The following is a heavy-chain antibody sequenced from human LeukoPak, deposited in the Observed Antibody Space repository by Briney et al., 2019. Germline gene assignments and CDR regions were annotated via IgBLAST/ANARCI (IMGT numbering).Heavy chain of an antibody. D-gene: IGHD1-26*01. V-gene: IGHV4-30-4*01. CDR2: IYYSGST. J-gene: IGHJ6*02. Sequence: SQTLSLTCTVSGGSISSGDYYWSWIRQPPGKGLEWIGYIYYSGSTYYNPSLKSRVTMSVDTSKNQFSLKLSSVTAADTAVYYCARVGGANYYYYYGMDVWGQGTTVTVSS. CDR1: GGSISSGDYY. CDR3: ARVGGANYYYYYGMDV.